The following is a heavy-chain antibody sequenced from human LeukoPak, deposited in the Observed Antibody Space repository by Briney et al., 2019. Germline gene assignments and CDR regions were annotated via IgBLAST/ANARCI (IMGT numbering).Heavy chain of an antibody. D-gene: IGHD5-18*01. V-gene: IGHV3-7*01. CDR2: IRQDGSEK. Sequence: GGSLRLSCAASGFTFSSYWMTWVRQAPGKGLEWVANIRQDGSEKHYVDSVKGRFTVSRDNAKNSLYLQMNSLRAEDTAVYYCARDIGGGYTYGLGGYWGQGTLVTVSS. CDR3: ARDIGGGYTYGLGGY. J-gene: IGHJ4*02. CDR1: GFTFSSYW.